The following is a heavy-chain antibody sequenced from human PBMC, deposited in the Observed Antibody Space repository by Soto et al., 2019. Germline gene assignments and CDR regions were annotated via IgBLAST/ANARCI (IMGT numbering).Heavy chain of an antibody. CDR3: ASEGYSGYDYSYYGMDV. CDR1: GFTFSSYS. J-gene: IGHJ6*02. Sequence: LRLSCAASGFTFSSYSMNWVRQAPGKGLEWVSSISSSSSYIYYADSVKGRFTISRDNAKNSLYLQMNSLRAEDTAVYYCASEGYSGYDYSYYGMDVWGQGTTVTVSS. D-gene: IGHD5-12*01. V-gene: IGHV3-21*01. CDR2: ISSSSSYI.